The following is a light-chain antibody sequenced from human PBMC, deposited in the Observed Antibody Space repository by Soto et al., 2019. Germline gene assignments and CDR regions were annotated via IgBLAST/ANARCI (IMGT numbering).Light chain of an antibody. CDR2: GAS. V-gene: IGKV1-5*03. Sequence: IQMTQPPSSLSSSVGHRLIIPFRAIESISTWLAWYQQKPGKGPKILSYGASSLESGVPPRFSGDGSETDFTLTISSLQRDDLGTYYCQQYSRLWSFGQGTKVDIK. CDR1: ESISTW. CDR3: QQYSRLWS. J-gene: IGKJ1*01.